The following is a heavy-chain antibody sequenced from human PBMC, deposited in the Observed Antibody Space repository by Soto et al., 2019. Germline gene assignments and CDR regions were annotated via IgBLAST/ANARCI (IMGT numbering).Heavy chain of an antibody. J-gene: IGHJ6*02. CDR1: GYTCSTYG. Sequence: GASVKVSCKASGYTCSTYGMHWVRQAPGQSLEWMGWLNGGTGQTRYSQRFQDRVIITRDTSASTGYMELSSMRSEDTAVYYCARGKGMEENYFYYGLDIWGQGTTVTVSS. V-gene: IGHV1-3*01. D-gene: IGHD1-1*01. CDR2: LNGGTGQT. CDR3: ARGKGMEENYFYYGLDI.